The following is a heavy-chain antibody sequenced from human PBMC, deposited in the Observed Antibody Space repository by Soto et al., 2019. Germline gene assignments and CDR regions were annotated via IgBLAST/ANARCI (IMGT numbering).Heavy chain of an antibody. D-gene: IGHD4-17*01. CDR3: ARDPTFFGDYIPHYFDY. CDR1: GFTFSSYG. V-gene: IGHV3-33*01. Sequence: PGGSLRLSCAASGFTFSSYGMHWVRQAPGKGLEWVAVIWYDGSNKYYADSVKGRFTISRDNSKNTLYLQMNSLRAEDTAVYYCARDPTFFGDYIPHYFDYWGPGTLVTVSS. J-gene: IGHJ4*02. CDR2: IWYDGSNK.